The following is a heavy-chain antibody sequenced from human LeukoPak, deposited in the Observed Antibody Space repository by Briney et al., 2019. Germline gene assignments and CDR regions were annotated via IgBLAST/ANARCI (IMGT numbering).Heavy chain of an antibody. J-gene: IGHJ4*02. Sequence: GGSLRLSCAASGFTFSNYDMTWVRQAPGKGLEWVSTIGGSGGDTYYRDSVKGRFTISRDNSKDTLYLQVNSLRAEDTAVYYCARWGQVFMFEDYWGQGTLVTVSS. D-gene: IGHD3-16*01. CDR1: GFTFSNYD. CDR2: IGGSGGDT. CDR3: ARWGQVFMFEDY. V-gene: IGHV3-23*01.